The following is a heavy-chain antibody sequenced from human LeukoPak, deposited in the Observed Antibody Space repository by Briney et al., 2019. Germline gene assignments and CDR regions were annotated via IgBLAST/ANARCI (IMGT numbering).Heavy chain of an antibody. V-gene: IGHV4-34*01. Sequence: SETLSLTCAVYGGSFSGYYWSWIRQPPGKGLEWIGEINHSGSTNYNPSLKSRVTISVDTSKNQFSLKLSSVTAADTAVYYCAGGAAAGSYWGQGTLVIVSS. CDR3: AGGAAAGSY. D-gene: IGHD6-13*01. CDR1: GGSFSGYY. CDR2: INHSGST. J-gene: IGHJ4*02.